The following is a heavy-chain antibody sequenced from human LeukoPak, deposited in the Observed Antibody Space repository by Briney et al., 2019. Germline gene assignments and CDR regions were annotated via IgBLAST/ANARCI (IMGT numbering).Heavy chain of an antibody. V-gene: IGHV4-34*01. CDR2: INHSGST. J-gene: IGHJ4*02. CDR3: ARHPHSYDFWSGYYNY. Sequence: SETLSLTCAVYGGSFSGYYWSWIRQPPGKGLEWIGEINHSGSTNYNPSLKSRVTISVDTSKNQFSLKLSSVTAADTAVYYCARHPHSYDFWSGYYNYWGQGTLVTVSS. CDR1: GGSFSGYY. D-gene: IGHD3-3*01.